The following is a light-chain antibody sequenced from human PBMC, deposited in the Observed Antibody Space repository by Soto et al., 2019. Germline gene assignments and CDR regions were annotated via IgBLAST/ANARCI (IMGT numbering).Light chain of an antibody. CDR3: QQYNNYPWT. V-gene: IGKV1-5*03. CDR1: QSISSW. J-gene: IGKJ1*01. Sequence: DIQMTQSPSTLSASVGDRVTITCRASQSISSWLAWYQQKPGKAPKLLIYKASSLESGVPSRFSGSGSGTEFTLTISSLQPNAFATYYYQQYNNYPWTFGQGTKVEIK. CDR2: KAS.